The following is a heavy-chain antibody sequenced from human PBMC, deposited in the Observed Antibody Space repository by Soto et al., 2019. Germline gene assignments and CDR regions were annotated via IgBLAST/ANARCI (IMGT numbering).Heavy chain of an antibody. CDR3: ARGGDCSSTSCYVHYGMDV. V-gene: IGHV1-46*03. D-gene: IGHD2-2*01. J-gene: IGHJ6*02. Sequence: GASVKVSSKASGYTLTGYYIHWVRQAPGQGLEWMGIINPSGGSTNYAQKFQGRVIMTRDTSTNTIYMELSSLRSEDTAVYYCARGGDCSSTSCYVHYGMDVWGQGTTVTVSS. CDR1: GYTLTGYY. CDR2: INPSGGST.